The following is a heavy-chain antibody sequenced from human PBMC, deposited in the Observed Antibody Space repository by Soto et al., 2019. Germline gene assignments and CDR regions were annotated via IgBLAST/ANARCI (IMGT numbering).Heavy chain of an antibody. CDR3: AREVGGHANWFDP. J-gene: IGHJ5*02. V-gene: IGHV1-2*02. D-gene: IGHD3-16*01. CDR1: GYTFTGYY. CDR2: INPNSGGT. Sequence: QVQLVQSGAEVKKPGASVKVSCKASGYTFTGYYMHWVRQAPGQGLEWMGWINPNSGGTNFAQKFQGRVTMTRDMSISTAYMELSRLRSDDTAVYYCAREVGGHANWFDPWGQGTLVTVSS.